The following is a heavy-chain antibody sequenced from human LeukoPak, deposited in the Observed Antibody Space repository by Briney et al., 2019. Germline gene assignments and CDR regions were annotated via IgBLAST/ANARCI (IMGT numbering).Heavy chain of an antibody. CDR2: INPSGGST. CDR1: GYTFTSYY. CDR3: ARGGQLTKYYFDY. Sequence: ASVKVSCKASGYTFTSYYMHWVRQAPGQGLEWMGIINPSGGSTSYAQKFQGRVTMTRDTSTSTVYMELRSPRSDDTAVYYCARGGQLTKYYFDYWGQGTLVTVPS. V-gene: IGHV1-46*01. D-gene: IGHD6-6*01. J-gene: IGHJ4*02.